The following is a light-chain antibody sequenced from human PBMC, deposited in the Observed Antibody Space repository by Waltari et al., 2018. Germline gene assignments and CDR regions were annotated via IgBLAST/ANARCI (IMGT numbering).Light chain of an antibody. Sequence: IVLTQSPGSLSSSPGERVTLSCRASQSGSRALSWYQQKPGQAPRRLIFGASNRATGIPDRFSGSGSETDFSLTISRLEPEDFAVYYCQHYVRLPATFGRGTKVEIK. CDR2: GAS. CDR1: QSGSRAL. CDR3: QHYVRLPAT. J-gene: IGKJ1*01. V-gene: IGKV3-20*01.